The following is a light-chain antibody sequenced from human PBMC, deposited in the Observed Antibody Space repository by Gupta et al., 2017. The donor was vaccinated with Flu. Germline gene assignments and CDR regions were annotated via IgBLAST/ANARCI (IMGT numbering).Light chain of an antibody. Sequence: VTISSTGSSSNIGADCDVHWYQQLPAPAPKLLIYANSNRPSGVSDRFFGSKSGTSASLAITGLQAEDEADYYCQSYDSSLGGYVFGTGTEVTVL. CDR3: QSYDSSLGGYV. J-gene: IGLJ1*01. CDR1: SSNIGADCD. CDR2: ANS. V-gene: IGLV1-40*01.